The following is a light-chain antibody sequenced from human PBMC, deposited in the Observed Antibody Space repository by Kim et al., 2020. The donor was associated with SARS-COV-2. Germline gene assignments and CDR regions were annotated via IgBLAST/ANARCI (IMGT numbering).Light chain of an antibody. Sequence: ELTQPPSASGTPGQRVTISCSGSSSNIGSNTVNWYQQLPGTAPKLLIYSNNQRPSGVPDRFSGSKSGTSASLAISGLQSEDEADYYCAAWDNSLNGPHVVFGGGTQLTV. CDR1: SSNIGSNT. J-gene: IGLJ2*01. CDR2: SNN. V-gene: IGLV1-44*01. CDR3: AAWDNSLNGPHVV.